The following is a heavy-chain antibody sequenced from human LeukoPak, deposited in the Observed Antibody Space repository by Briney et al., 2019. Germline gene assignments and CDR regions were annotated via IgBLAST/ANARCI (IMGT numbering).Heavy chain of an antibody. V-gene: IGHV3-7*05. D-gene: IGHD6-13*01. CDR3: ARDPYSSSWSYGMDV. Sequence: GWSLRLSCTASGFTFSTYWMSWVRQTPEKGLEWVANIKQDGSEKVYVDSVKGRFTISRDNAKSSLYLQMNSLRAEDTAVYYCARDPYSSSWSYGMDVWGQGTTVTVSS. CDR2: IKQDGSEK. CDR1: GFTFSTYW. J-gene: IGHJ6*02.